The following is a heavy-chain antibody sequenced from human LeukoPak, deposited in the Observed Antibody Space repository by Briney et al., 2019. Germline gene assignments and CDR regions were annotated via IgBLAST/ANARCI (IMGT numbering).Heavy chain of an antibody. J-gene: IGHJ5*02. V-gene: IGHV1-69*04. D-gene: IGHD3-10*01. CDR3: ARDQSYWVYGSGSYSRSNWFDP. CDR1: GGTFSSYA. Sequence: GSSVKVSCKASGGTFSSYAISWVRQAPGQGLEWMGRIIPILGIANYAQKFQGRVTITADKSTSTAYMELSSLRSEDTAVYYCARDQSYWVYGSGSYSRSNWFDPWGQGTLVTVSS. CDR2: IIPILGIA.